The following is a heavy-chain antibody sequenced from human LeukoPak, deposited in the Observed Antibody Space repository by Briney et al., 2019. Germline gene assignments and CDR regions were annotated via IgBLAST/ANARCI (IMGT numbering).Heavy chain of an antibody. V-gene: IGHV1-2*02. J-gene: IGHJ4*02. D-gene: IGHD6-13*01. CDR3: AREEGEAAGPSY. Sequence: ASVKVSCKASGYTFTGYYMHWVRQAPGQGLEWMGWINPNSGGTTYAQKFQGRVTMTRDTSISTAYMELSRLRSDDTAVYYCAREEGEAAGPSYWGQGTLVTVSS. CDR2: INPNSGGT. CDR1: GYTFTGYY.